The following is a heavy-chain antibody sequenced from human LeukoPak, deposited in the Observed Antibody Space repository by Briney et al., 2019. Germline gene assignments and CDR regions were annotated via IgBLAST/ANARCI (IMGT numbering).Heavy chain of an antibody. CDR3: ARQGKYYDILTGYQSLSWFDP. J-gene: IGHJ5*02. D-gene: IGHD3-9*01. CDR1: GGSISSGDYY. Sequence: PSETLSLTCTVSGGSISSGDYYWSWIRQPPGKGLEWIGYIYYSGSTYYNPSLKSRVTISVDTSKNQFSLKLSSVTAADTAVYYCARQGKYYDILTGYQSLSWFDPWGQGTLVTVSS. CDR2: IYYSGST. V-gene: IGHV4-30-4*02.